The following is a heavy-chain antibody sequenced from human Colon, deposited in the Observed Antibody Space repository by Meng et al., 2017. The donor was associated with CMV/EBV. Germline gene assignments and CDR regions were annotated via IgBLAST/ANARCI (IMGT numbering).Heavy chain of an antibody. CDR2: ISKDGDIK. J-gene: IGHJ6*02. CDR3: ARGGVGSYIRKFAGYYGMDV. D-gene: IGHD3-3*02. Sequence: GESLKISCEASGFPFGNFAMHWVRQVPGKGLDWVALISKDGDIKYYADSVRGRFSISRDNSKNTMYLEMNSLRPDDTAVFSCARGGVGSYIRKFAGYYGMDVWGQGTTVTVSS. V-gene: IGHV3-30-3*01. CDR1: GFPFGNFA.